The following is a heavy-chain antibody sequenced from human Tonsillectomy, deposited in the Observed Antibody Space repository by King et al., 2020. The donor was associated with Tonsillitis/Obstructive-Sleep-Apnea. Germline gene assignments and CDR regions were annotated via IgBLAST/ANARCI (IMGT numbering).Heavy chain of an antibody. CDR3: ARGGTSLDY. Sequence: VQLVESGGGVVQPGRSLRLSCAASGFTFSSYAMHWVRQAPGKGLEWVAIISYDGSEKYYADSVKGRFTISRENSKNTLYLQLNSLRAGDTAVYYGARGGTSLDYWGQGTLVTVSS. CDR2: ISYDGSEK. J-gene: IGHJ4*02. CDR1: GFTFSSYA. V-gene: IGHV3-30*04. D-gene: IGHD1-26*01.